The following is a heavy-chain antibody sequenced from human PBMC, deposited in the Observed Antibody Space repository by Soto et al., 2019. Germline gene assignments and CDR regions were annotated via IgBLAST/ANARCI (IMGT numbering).Heavy chain of an antibody. CDR1: GFTFSSYS. J-gene: IGHJ3*02. Sequence: EVQLVESGGGLVKPGGSLRLSCAASGFTFSSYSMNWVRQAPGKGLEWVSSISSSSSYIYYADSVKGRFTISRYNAKNSLYLQMNSLRAEDTAVYYCARSPLGDAFDIWGQGTMVTVSS. D-gene: IGHD3-16*02. CDR3: ARSPLGDAFDI. V-gene: IGHV3-21*01. CDR2: ISSSSSYI.